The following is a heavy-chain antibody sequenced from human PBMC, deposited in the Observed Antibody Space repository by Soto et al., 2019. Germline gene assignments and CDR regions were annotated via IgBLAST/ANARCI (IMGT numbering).Heavy chain of an antibody. V-gene: IGHV3-11*01. Sequence: QVQLVESGGGLVKPGGSLRLACATSGFTFTDYDMSWIHQAPGKGLEWVSYISYSGTTIYYADSVRGRFAISRDNAEKSLYLHMNSLRAEDTAVYYCTRPGRYCNGGGPGNWFDPWGQGTLVTVSS. CDR1: GFTFTDYD. D-gene: IGHD2-8*02. CDR2: ISYSGTTI. J-gene: IGHJ5*02. CDR3: TRPGRYCNGGGPGNWFDP.